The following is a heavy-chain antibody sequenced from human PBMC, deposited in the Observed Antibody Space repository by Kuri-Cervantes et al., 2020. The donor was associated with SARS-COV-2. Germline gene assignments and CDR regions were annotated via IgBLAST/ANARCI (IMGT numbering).Heavy chain of an antibody. CDR1: GYTFTSYG. Sequence: ASVKVSCKASGYTFTSYGISWVRQAPGQGLEWMGWINPNSGGTNYAQKFQGRVTMTRDTSISTAYMELSGLRSDDTAVYYYAGGRGIQWDAFDIWGQGTMVTVSS. D-gene: IGHD5-12*01. CDR2: INPNSGGT. V-gene: IGHV1-2*02. J-gene: IGHJ3*02. CDR3: AGGRGIQWDAFDI.